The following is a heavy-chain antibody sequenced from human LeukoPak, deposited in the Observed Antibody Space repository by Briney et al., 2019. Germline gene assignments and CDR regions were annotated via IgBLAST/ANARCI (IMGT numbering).Heavy chain of an antibody. V-gene: IGHV3-11*04. Sequence: GGSLRLSCAASGFTFSDYYMSWIRQAPGKGLEWVSYISSSGSTIYYADSVKGRFTISRDNAKNSLYLQMNSLRAEDTAVYYCARDPGDYYDSSGYYIRDAFDIWGQGTMVTVSS. CDR1: GFTFSDYY. J-gene: IGHJ3*02. D-gene: IGHD3-22*01. CDR3: ARDPGDYYDSSGYYIRDAFDI. CDR2: ISSSGSTI.